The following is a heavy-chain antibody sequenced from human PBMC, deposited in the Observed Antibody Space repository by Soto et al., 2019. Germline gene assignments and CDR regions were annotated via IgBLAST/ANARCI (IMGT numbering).Heavy chain of an antibody. CDR2: ITAVGGTT. D-gene: IGHD2-8*01. CDR1: GFTFTSYS. CDR3: AKCIKVTCHYDAWHV. V-gene: IGHV3-23*01. J-gene: IGHJ3*01. Sequence: VGSLRLSCAASGFTFTSYSMSWVRQAPWKGLEWVSHITAVGGTTYYADSVKGRFTISRDSSRNTLYLQMNRLRAEDTALYYCAKCIKVTCHYDAWHVRVQGAMGTVSS.